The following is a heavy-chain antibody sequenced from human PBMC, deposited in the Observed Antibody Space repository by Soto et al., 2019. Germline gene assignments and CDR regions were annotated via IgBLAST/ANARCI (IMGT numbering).Heavy chain of an antibody. Sequence: GGSLRLSCAASGFTFSSYGMHWVRQAPGKGLEWVAVISYDGSNKYYADSVKGRFTISRDSSKNTLYLQMNSLRAEDTAVYYCASSESYRLYFDSWGQGTLVTVSS. CDR3: ASSESYRLYFDS. CDR1: GFTFSSYG. V-gene: IGHV3-30*03. J-gene: IGHJ4*02. CDR2: ISYDGSNK.